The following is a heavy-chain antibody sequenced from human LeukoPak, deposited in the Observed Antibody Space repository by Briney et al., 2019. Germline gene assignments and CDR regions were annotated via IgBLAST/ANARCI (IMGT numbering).Heavy chain of an antibody. V-gene: IGHV1-18*01. CDR1: GYTFTSYG. Sequence: VASVKVSCKASGYTFTSYGISWVRRAPGQGLEWMGWISAYNGNTNYAQKLQGRVTMTTDTSTSTAYMELRSLRSDDTAVYYCARDHTITMVRGIINWFDPWGQGTLVTVSS. J-gene: IGHJ5*02. D-gene: IGHD3-10*01. CDR3: ARDHTITMVRGIINWFDP. CDR2: ISAYNGNT.